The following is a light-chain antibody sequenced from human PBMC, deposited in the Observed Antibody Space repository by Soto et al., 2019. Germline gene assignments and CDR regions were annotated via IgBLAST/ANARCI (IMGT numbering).Light chain of an antibody. Sequence: EIVLTQSPGTLALSPGERATLSCRASQSIYSNYLAWYQQKPGQAPRPLIFSASSRATGIPDRFRGSGSRTDFTLTISSLELEDFAVYYCKQSGTSPLTFGQGTKV. CDR1: QSIYSNY. J-gene: IGKJ1*01. CDR3: KQSGTSPLT. CDR2: SAS. V-gene: IGKV3-20*01.